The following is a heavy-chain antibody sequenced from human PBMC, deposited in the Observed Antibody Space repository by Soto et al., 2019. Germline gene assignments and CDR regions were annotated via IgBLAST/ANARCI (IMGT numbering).Heavy chain of an antibody. Sequence: GASVKVSCKDSGYTFTGYYMHWVRQAPGQGLEWMGWINPNSGGTNYAQKFQGWVTMTRDTSISTAYMELSRLRSDDTAVYYCARALRGGTGTYYYYYGMDVWGQGTTVTVSS. CDR2: INPNSGGT. CDR1: GYTFTGYY. J-gene: IGHJ6*02. CDR3: ARALRGGTGTYYYYYGMDV. D-gene: IGHD1-1*01. V-gene: IGHV1-2*04.